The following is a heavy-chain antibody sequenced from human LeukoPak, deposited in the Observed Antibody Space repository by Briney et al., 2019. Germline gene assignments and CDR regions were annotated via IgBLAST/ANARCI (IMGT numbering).Heavy chain of an antibody. Sequence: SETLSLTCAVSGGSISSGGYSWSWIRQPPGKGLEWIGYIYHSGSTYYNPSLKSRVTISVDKSKNQFSLKLSSVTAADTAVYYCATRSYGMDVWGQGTTVTVSS. CDR3: ATRSYGMDV. CDR2: IYHSGST. J-gene: IGHJ6*02. CDR1: GGSISSGGYS. V-gene: IGHV4-30-2*01.